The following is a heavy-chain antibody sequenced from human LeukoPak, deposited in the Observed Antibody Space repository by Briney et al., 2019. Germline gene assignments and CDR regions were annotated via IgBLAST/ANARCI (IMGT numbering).Heavy chain of an antibody. CDR2: IIPIFGTA. CDR3: ASSTYVWGSYRYNDFDY. Sequence: ASVKVSCKASGGTFSSYAISWVRQAPGQGLEWMGGIIPIFGTANYAQKFQGRVTITADESTGTAYMELSSLRSEDTAVYYCASSTYVWGSYRYNDFDYWGQGTLVTVSS. D-gene: IGHD3-16*02. J-gene: IGHJ4*02. V-gene: IGHV1-69*13. CDR1: GGTFSSYA.